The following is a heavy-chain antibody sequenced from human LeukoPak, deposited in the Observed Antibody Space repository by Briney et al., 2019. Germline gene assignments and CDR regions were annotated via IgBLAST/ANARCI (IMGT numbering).Heavy chain of an antibody. CDR2: ISYIGST. D-gene: IGHD4-17*01. Sequence: PSETLSLTCAVSTDSFRSHYWTWIRQPPGKGLEWIGYISYIGSTNYNPSLKSRVTISIDTSKNQFSLKLSSVTAADTAVYYCARDVVTVTKGFDIWGQGAMVSVSS. V-gene: IGHV4-59*11. J-gene: IGHJ3*02. CDR3: ARDVVTVTKGFDI. CDR1: TDSFRSHY.